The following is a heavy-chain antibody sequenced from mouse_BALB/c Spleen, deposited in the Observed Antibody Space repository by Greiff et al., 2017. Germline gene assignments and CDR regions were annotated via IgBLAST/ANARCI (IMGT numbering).Heavy chain of an antibody. CDR2: IWAGGST. J-gene: IGHJ3*01. CDR1: GFSLTSYG. V-gene: IGHV2-9*02. CDR3: ARDRELLLAY. Sequence: QVQLKESGPGLVAPSQSLSITCTVSGFSLTSYGVHWVRQPPGKGLEWLGVIWAGGSTNYNSALMSRLSISKDNSKSQVFLKMNSLQTDDTAMYYCARDRELLLAYWGQGTLVTVSA. D-gene: IGHD2-1*01.